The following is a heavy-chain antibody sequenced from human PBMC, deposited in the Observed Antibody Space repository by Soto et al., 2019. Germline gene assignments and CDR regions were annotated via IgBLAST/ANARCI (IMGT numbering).Heavy chain of an antibody. D-gene: IGHD3-22*01. J-gene: IGHJ5*02. CDR1: GGSLSSGGYS. CDR3: ARLDYYYDSSGYFPTRFWFDP. V-gene: IGHV4-30-2*01. Sequence: SETLSLTCAVSGGSLSSGGYSWGWIRQPPGKGLECIGYIYHSGSTYYNPSLKSRVTISVDRSKNQFSLKLSSATAADTAVYYCARLDYYYDSSGYFPTRFWFDPWGQGTLVTVSS. CDR2: IYHSGST.